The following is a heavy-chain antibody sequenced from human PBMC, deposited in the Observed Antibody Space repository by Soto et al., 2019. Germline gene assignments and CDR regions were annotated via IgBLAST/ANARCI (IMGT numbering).Heavy chain of an antibody. CDR2: IYYSGST. V-gene: IGHV4-31*03. J-gene: IGHJ5*02. Sequence: PSETLSLTCTVSGGSISSGGYYWSWIRQHPGKGLEWIGYIYYSGSTYYNPSLKSRVTISVDTSKNQFSLKLSSVTAADTAVYYCARDRAGGYYGSGSYISWFDPWGQGTLVTVSS. CDR3: ARDRAGGYYGSGSYISWFDP. D-gene: IGHD3-10*01. CDR1: GGSISSGGYY.